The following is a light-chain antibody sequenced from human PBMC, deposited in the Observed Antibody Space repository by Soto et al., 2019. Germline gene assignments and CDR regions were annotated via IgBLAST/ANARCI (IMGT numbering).Light chain of an antibody. Sequence: TQSPATLSLSPGERATRSCRSSQSVSSKVAWYQLNPGQTPRFLTYGASSRATGIPDRFSGSGPGPDFTLTISRLEPEDFAVYDGQQYGSSLGVTFGGGATVDI. J-gene: IGKJ4*01. V-gene: IGKV3-20*01. CDR3: QQYGSSLGVT. CDR2: GAS. CDR1: QSVSSK.